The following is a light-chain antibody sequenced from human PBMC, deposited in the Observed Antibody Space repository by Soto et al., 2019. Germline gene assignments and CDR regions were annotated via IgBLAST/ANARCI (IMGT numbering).Light chain of an antibody. CDR3: QQYGSSPPWGT. Sequence: EIVLTQSPGTLSLSPGERATLSCRASQSVSSSYLAWYQQKPGQAPRLLIYGASSRATGIPDRFSGSGSGTDFTLTISRLEPEDFAVDYCQQYGSSPPWGTFGGGTKVEIK. V-gene: IGKV3-20*01. CDR2: GAS. J-gene: IGKJ4*01. CDR1: QSVSSSY.